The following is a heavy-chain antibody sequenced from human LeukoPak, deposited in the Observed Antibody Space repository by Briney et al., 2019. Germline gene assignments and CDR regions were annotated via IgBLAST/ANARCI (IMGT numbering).Heavy chain of an antibody. D-gene: IGHD1-7*01. J-gene: IGHJ6*03. V-gene: IGHV1-18*01. CDR3: ARDGTISDYYYYMDV. CDR1: GYTFSNYG. CDR2: ISAYNGNT. Sequence: GASVKVSCNASGYTFSNYGISWVRQAPGQGLEWMGWISAYNGNTNYAQKLQGRVTMTTDTSTSTAYMELRSLRSDDTAVYYCARDGTISDYYYYMDVWGKGTTVIVSS.